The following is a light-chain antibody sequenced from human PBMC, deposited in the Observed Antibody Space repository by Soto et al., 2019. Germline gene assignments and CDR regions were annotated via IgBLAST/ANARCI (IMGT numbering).Light chain of an antibody. CDR1: PNVRND. Sequence: EILLTQSPATLSLSPGERATLSCRASPNVRNDLVWYLQKPGQAPRLLIYASSNRATGIPARFSGTRSGTDFTLTISSLEPEDFAVYYCQQRTNWPPTFGGGTKVEFK. V-gene: IGKV3-11*01. J-gene: IGKJ4*01. CDR2: ASS. CDR3: QQRTNWPPT.